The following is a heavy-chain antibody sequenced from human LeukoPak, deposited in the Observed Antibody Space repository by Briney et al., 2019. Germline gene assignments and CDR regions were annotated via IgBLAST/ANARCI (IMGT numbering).Heavy chain of an antibody. Sequence: ASVKVSCKASGYSFTNYGIDWVRQAPGQGLEWMGWISPYNGDTKYTQKFQGRVIMTTDTSTSTAYMELRSLRSDDTAVYYCGREFCDDARCYGPDYWGQGTLVKVSS. V-gene: IGHV1-18*01. D-gene: IGHD2-2*01. CDR3: GREFCDDARCYGPDY. CDR1: GYSFTNYG. CDR2: ISPYNGDT. J-gene: IGHJ4*02.